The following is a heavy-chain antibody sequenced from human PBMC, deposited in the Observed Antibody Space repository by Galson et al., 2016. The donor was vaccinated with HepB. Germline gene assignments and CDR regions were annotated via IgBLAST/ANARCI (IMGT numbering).Heavy chain of an antibody. CDR1: GFTFSTYW. D-gene: IGHD3-10*01. V-gene: IGHV3-7*01. CDR3: VRDTSSGWSFDL. Sequence: SLRLSCAASGFTFSTYWMTWVRQAPGRGLEWVANIRRDGNEKNYVDSVKGRFTISRDNAKYSLYLQIDSLRAEDTAVYFCVRDTSSGWSFDLWGRGTLVTVSS. J-gene: IGHJ2*01. CDR2: IRRDGNEK.